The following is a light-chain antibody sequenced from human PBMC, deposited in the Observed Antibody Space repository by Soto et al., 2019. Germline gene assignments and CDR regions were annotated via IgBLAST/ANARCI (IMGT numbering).Light chain of an antibody. Sequence: QSALTQPASVSGSPGQSITISCTGTSSDVGTYNLVSWYLHHPGKAPKLMIYEVTKRPSGVSNRFSGSKSGNTASLTISGLQAEDEADYYCCSYAGGSSFVVFGGGTKVTVL. CDR1: SSDVGTYNL. CDR3: CSYAGGSSFVV. CDR2: EVT. V-gene: IGLV2-23*02. J-gene: IGLJ2*01.